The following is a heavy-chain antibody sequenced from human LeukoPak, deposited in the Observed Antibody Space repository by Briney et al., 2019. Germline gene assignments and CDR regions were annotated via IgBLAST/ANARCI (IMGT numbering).Heavy chain of an antibody. Sequence: GESLKISCKGSGYSFTSYWIAWVRQMPGKGLEWMVIIYPGDSDTRYSPSFQGQVTISADKSISTAYLQWNSLKASDTAMYYCARPVEMFTLSDASDIWGQGTMVTVSS. CDR1: GYSFTSYW. D-gene: IGHD5-24*01. J-gene: IGHJ3*02. CDR2: IYPGDSDT. V-gene: IGHV5-51*01. CDR3: ARPVEMFTLSDASDI.